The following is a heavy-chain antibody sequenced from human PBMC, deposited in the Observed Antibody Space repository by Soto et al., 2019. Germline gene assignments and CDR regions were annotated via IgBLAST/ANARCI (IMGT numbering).Heavy chain of an antibody. CDR3: VSDSHGDY. V-gene: IGHV3-74*01. CDR1: GFTFSNYW. CDR2: IDHDGPT. Sequence: EVQLVESGGGLVQPGGSLRLSCAGSGFTFSNYWMHWVRQAPGKGLEWVSRIDHDGPTDYADSVRGRFTISRDNAENTLYLQMNSLRPDYTAVYYCVSDSHGDYWGQGTLVTVSS. J-gene: IGHJ4*02.